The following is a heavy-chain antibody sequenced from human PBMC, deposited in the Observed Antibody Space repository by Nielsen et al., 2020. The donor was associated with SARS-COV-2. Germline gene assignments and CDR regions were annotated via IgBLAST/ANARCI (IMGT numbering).Heavy chain of an antibody. D-gene: IGHD3-3*01. V-gene: IGHV4-39*07. CDR1: GGSISSSSFC. J-gene: IGHJ6*03. CDR2: IYYSGST. CDR3: ARASEWPNYYYYYMDV. Sequence: SETLSLTCTVSGGSISSSSFCWGWIRQPPGQGLEWIGSIYYSGSTHYNPSLKSRVTISMDTSKNQFSLKLSSVTAADTAVYYCARASEWPNYYYYYMDVWGKGTTVTVSS.